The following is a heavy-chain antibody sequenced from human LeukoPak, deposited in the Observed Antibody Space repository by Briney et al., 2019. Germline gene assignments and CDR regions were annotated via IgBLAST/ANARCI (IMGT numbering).Heavy chain of an antibody. D-gene: IGHD2-15*01. CDR1: GFTFSSYA. CDR2: ISGSGGST. Sequence: GGSLRLSCAASGFTFSSYAMSWVCLAPGKGMEWVSGISGSGGSTYYADYVKGRFTISRDNSKNTLYMQLNSLRAEDTAVYYCTRDLYSQYWGQGTLVTVSS. V-gene: IGHV3-23*01. CDR3: TRDLYSQY. J-gene: IGHJ1*01.